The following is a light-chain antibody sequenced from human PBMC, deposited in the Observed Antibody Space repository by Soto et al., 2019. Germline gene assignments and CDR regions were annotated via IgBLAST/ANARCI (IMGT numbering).Light chain of an antibody. Sequence: QSVLTQPPSASGSPGQSVTISCTGTSSDVGGYNYVSWYQQHPGKAPKLMIYEVSKRPSGVPDRFSGSKSGNTASLTVSGLQAEDEADYYCSSYAGSNNYVFRTGTKVTVL. V-gene: IGLV2-8*01. CDR2: EVS. CDR1: SSDVGGYNY. J-gene: IGLJ1*01. CDR3: SSYAGSNNYV.